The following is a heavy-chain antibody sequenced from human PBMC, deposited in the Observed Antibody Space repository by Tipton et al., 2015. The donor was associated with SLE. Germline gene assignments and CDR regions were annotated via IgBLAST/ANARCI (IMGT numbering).Heavy chain of an antibody. CDR3: ARGMVTWRGAIIGVDV. D-gene: IGHD2-21*02. CDR2: ISDGGGT. CDR1: VDSISRNY. Sequence: PGLVKPSETLSLTCTVSVDSISRNYWSWIRQPPGKGLEWLGYISDGGGTNYNPSLKSRVTISVDPAKNQLSLKLTSVTAPDTAVYYCARGMVTWRGAIIGVDVWGQGTTVNVSS. V-gene: IGHV4-4*09. J-gene: IGHJ6*02.